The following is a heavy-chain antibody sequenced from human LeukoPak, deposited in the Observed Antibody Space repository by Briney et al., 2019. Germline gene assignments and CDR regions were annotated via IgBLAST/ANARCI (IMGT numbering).Heavy chain of an antibody. V-gene: IGHV3-30*04. CDR2: ISYDGGHK. D-gene: IGHD6-19*01. J-gene: IGHJ4*02. CDR1: GFTFSGYA. CDR3: ARDQYNSGWSTFDY. Sequence: GRSLRLSCAASGFTFSGYAMHWVRQAPGKGLEWVAVISYDGGHKYYADSVKGRFTISRDNSKNTLYLQMNSLRPEDTAVYYCARDQYNSGWSTFDYWGQGTLVTVSS.